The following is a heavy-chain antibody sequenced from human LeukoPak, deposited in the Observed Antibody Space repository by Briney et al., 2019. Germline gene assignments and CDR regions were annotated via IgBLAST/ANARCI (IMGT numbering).Heavy chain of an antibody. CDR2: ISYDGSNK. J-gene: IGHJ4*02. Sequence: GGSLRLSCAASGFTFCSYGMHWVRQAPGKGLEWVAVISYDGSNKYYADSVKGRFTISRDNSKNTLYLQMNSLRAEDTAVYYCAKDRRYYDSSGLDYWGQGTLVTVSS. V-gene: IGHV3-30*18. CDR3: AKDRRYYDSSGLDY. CDR1: GFTFCSYG. D-gene: IGHD3-22*01.